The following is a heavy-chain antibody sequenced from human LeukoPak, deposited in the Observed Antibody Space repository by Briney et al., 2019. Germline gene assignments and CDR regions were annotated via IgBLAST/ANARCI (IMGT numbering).Heavy chain of an antibody. CDR2: IKSKTDGGTT. CDR3: TTRGARPYYFDY. Sequence: GGSLRLSCAASGFTFSNAWTSWVRQAPGKGLEWVGRIKSKTDGGTTGYAAPVKGRFTISRDDSKNTLYLQMNSLKTEDTAVYYCTTRGARPYYFDYWGQGTLVTVSS. J-gene: IGHJ4*02. V-gene: IGHV3-15*01. D-gene: IGHD6-6*01. CDR1: GFTFSNAW.